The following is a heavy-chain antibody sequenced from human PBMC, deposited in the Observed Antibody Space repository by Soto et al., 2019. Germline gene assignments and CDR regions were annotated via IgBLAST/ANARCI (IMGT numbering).Heavy chain of an antibody. Sequence: SETLSLTCTVSGGSISSSTYYWGWIRQPPGKGLEWIGTIFYSGRTYYNPSLNSRVSLSVDASKNQFSLKLNSVTAADTAVYFCARLPLLFDSNSPASYVDYWGQGTLVTVSS. CDR1: GGSISSSTYY. CDR2: IFYSGRT. V-gene: IGHV4-39*01. CDR3: ARLPLLFDSNSPASYVDY. J-gene: IGHJ4*02. D-gene: IGHD3-22*01.